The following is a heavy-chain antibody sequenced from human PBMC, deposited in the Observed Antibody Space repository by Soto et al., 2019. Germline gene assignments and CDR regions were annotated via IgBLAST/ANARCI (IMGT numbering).Heavy chain of an antibody. D-gene: IGHD1-26*01. V-gene: IGHV4-59*01. Sequence: QVQLQESGPRLVKPSETLSLTCSVSGSSISPYYWTWLRQAPGKGLEWIGYLFYRGTATYNPALKSRVTISLDTAKKQVSLRLRSVTAADTAVYYCAREKDRILGGYAFGYWGPGTTVTVSS. CDR1: GSSISPYY. CDR2: LFYRGTA. J-gene: IGHJ3*01. CDR3: AREKDRILGGYAFGY.